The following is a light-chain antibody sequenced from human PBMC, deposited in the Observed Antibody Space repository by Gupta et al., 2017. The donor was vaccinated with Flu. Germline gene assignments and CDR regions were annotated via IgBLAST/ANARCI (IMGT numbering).Light chain of an antibody. CDR2: QDS. CDR1: RWGDNF. Sequence: SPVQTAVSTCSGDRWGDNFCSWYQQKPGRSPVLVIYQDSKRPSGIPERLSGSNSENTATLTVSWTQAVDEADFYCQTWDGTTGVFGGGAKLTVL. V-gene: IGLV3-1*01. CDR3: QTWDGTTGV. J-gene: IGLJ3*02.